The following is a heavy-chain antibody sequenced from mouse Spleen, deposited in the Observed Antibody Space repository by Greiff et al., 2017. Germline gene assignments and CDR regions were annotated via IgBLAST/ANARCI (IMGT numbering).Heavy chain of an antibody. CDR2: IDPSDSET. CDR1: GYTFTSYW. Sequence: QVQLKQPGAELVRPGSSVKLSCKASGYTFTSYWMHWVKQRPIQGLEWIGNIDPSDSETHYNQKFKDKATLTVDKSSSTAYMQLSSLTSEDSAVYYCARPYGNYPSYWYFDVWGAGTTVTVSS. D-gene: IGHD2-1*01. V-gene: IGHV1-52*01. J-gene: IGHJ1*01. CDR3: ARPYGNYPSYWYFDV.